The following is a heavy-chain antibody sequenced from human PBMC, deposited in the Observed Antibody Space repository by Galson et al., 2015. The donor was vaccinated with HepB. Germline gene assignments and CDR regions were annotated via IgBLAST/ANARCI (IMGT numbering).Heavy chain of an antibody. J-gene: IGHJ4*02. Sequence: SLRLSCAASGFTFSDYYMSWIRQAPGKGLEWVSYISSSSSYTNYADSVKGRFTISRDNAKNSLYLQMNSLRAEDTAVYYCAGGREWELPRYFDYWGQGTLVTVSS. D-gene: IGHD1-26*01. CDR3: AGGREWELPRYFDY. CDR2: ISSSSSYT. CDR1: GFTFSDYY. V-gene: IGHV3-11*06.